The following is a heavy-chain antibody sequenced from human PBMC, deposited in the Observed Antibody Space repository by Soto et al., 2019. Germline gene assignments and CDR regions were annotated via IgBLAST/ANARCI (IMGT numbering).Heavy chain of an antibody. V-gene: IGHV1-69*08. Sequence: QVQLVQSGAEVKKPGSSVKVSCKASGGTFSRYSITWVRQAPGHGLEWIGRIIPIFGIASYAQKFQGRVTMTADESTSTAYMELSSRRSDDPAVYYCAREDRDRETGLVPAAIDGMDVWGKGTTVTVSS. J-gene: IGHJ6*04. CDR2: IIPIFGIA. CDR1: GGTFSRYS. CDR3: AREDRDRETGLVPAAIDGMDV. D-gene: IGHD2-2*01.